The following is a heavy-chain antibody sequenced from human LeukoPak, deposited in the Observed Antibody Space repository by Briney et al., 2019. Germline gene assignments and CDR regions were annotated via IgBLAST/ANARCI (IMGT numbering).Heavy chain of an antibody. J-gene: IGHJ3*02. Sequence: PGGSLRLSCAASGFTFSSYAMHWVRQAPGKGLEWVAVISYDGSNKYYADSVKGRFTISRDNSENTLYLQMNSLRAEDTAVYYCARDRGPTVVPDAFDIWGQGTMVTVSS. CDR2: ISYDGSNK. V-gene: IGHV3-30*04. CDR1: GFTFSSYA. D-gene: IGHD4-23*01. CDR3: ARDRGPTVVPDAFDI.